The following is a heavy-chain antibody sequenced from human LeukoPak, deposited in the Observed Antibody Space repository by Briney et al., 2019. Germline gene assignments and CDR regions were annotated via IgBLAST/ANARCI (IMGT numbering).Heavy chain of an antibody. CDR1: GFTFSSYS. V-gene: IGHV3-21*01. D-gene: IGHD1-1*01. Sequence: GGSLRLSCAASGFTFSSYSMNWVRQAPGKGLEWVSSISSSSSYIYYADSVRGRFTISRDNAKNSLYLQMNSLRAEDTAVYFCTRLNLPSYDATGLFDSWGQGTLVTVSS. CDR3: TRLNLPSYDATGLFDS. CDR2: ISSSSSYI. J-gene: IGHJ4*02.